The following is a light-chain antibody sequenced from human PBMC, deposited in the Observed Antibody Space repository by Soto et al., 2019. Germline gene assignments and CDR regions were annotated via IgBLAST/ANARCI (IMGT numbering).Light chain of an antibody. CDR1: QSVLYSSNNKNY. CDR2: WAS. Sequence: DIVMTQSPDSLAVSLGERATINCKSSQSVLYSSNNKNYLAWYQQKPGQPPKLLISWASTRDSGVPDRFSGSGSGTDFTLTISSLQAEDVALYYCQQYYSNPWTFGQGTKVEI. CDR3: QQYYSNPWT. J-gene: IGKJ1*01. V-gene: IGKV4-1*01.